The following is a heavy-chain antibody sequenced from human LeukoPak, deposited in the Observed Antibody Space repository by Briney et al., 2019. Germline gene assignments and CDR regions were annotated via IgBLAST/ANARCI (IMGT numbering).Heavy chain of an antibody. J-gene: IGHJ6*02. V-gene: IGHV4-4*07. Sequence: PSETLSLTCTVSGGSISSYYWSWIRQPAGKGLEWIGRIYTSGSTNYNPSLKSRVTMSVDTSKNQVSLRLSSVTAADTAVYYCARQITVTGRHSSYFYGMDIWGQGTTVTVSS. CDR3: ARQITVTGRHSSYFYGMDI. D-gene: IGHD6-19*01. CDR1: GGSISSYY. CDR2: IYTSGST.